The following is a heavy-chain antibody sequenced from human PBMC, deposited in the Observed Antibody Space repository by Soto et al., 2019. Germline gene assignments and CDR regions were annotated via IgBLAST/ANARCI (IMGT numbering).Heavy chain of an antibody. Sequence: EVQLVESGGGLVQPGRSQRLSCAASGFTFDDYAMHWVRQAPGKGLEWVSGISWNSGSIGYADSVKGRFTISRDNAKNSLYLQMNSLRAEDTALYYCAKDGRWFGELSNYFDYWGQGTLVTVSS. J-gene: IGHJ4*02. D-gene: IGHD3-10*01. CDR1: GFTFDDYA. CDR2: ISWNSGSI. CDR3: AKDGRWFGELSNYFDY. V-gene: IGHV3-9*01.